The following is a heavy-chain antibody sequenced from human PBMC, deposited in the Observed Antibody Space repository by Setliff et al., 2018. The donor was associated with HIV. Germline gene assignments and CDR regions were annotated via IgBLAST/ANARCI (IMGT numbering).Heavy chain of an antibody. CDR2: IYYSGST. CDR1: GDSISSYY. J-gene: IGHJ5*02. V-gene: IGHV4-59*08. Sequence: SSETLSLTCTVSGDSISSYYWSWIRQPPGKGLEWIGYIYYSGSTNYNPSLKSRVTISVDTSKSQFSLKLSSLTAADTAVYYCARGRTQWPNYNYFDPWGLGTLVTVS. CDR3: ARGRTQWPNYNYFDP. D-gene: IGHD6-19*01.